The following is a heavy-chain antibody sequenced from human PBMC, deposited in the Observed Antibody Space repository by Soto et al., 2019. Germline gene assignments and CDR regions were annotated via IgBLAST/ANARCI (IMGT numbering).Heavy chain of an antibody. V-gene: IGHV1-8*01. CDR3: ARDKAGYVDL. CDR2: MNPNSGNT. CDR1: GYSFTSYD. J-gene: IGHJ2*01. Sequence: QVQLVQSGAEVKKPGASVKVSCKASGYSFTSYDINWVRQATGQGLEWMGWMNPNSGNTGYAQKFQGRVTMTRTTSISTAYMALTSLRSEATAVYYCARDKAGYVDLWGRGTLVTVSS.